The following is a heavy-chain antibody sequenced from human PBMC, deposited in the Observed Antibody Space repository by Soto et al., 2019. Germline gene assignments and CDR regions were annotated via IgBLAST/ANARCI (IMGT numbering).Heavy chain of an antibody. CDR2: IIPLFNAT. CDR3: AINAERNAQKFDF. Sequence: SVKVSCKASGGIFKNFDIGWVRQSPGQGLEWMGEIIPLFNATNYAQKFRGRVTVTADESTRTAYMELTRLTYDDTAVYFCAINAERNAQKFDFWGQGTLVTVSS. D-gene: IGHD2-2*01. J-gene: IGHJ4*02. CDR1: GGIFKNFD. V-gene: IGHV1-69*13.